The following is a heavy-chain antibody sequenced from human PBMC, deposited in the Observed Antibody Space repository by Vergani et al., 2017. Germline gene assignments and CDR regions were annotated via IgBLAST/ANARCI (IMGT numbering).Heavy chain of an antibody. CDR3: ARHITYYYDSSGYPDAFDI. J-gene: IGHJ3*02. Sequence: QVQLQESGQGLVKPSETLSLTCTVSGGSISSYYWSWIRQPPGKGLEWIGYIYYSGSTNYNPSLKSRVTISVDTSKNQFSLKLSSVTAADTAVYYCARHITYYYDSSGYPDAFDIWGQGTMVTVSS. D-gene: IGHD3-22*01. CDR1: GGSISSYY. V-gene: IGHV4-59*08. CDR2: IYYSGST.